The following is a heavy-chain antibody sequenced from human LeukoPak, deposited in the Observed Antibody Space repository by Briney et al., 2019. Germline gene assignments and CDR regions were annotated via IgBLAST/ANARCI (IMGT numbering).Heavy chain of an antibody. V-gene: IGHV3-21*01. D-gene: IGHD3-10*01. CDR1: GFTFSSYS. CDR2: ISSSSSYI. Sequence: GGSLRLSCAASGFTFSSYSMNWVRQAPGKGLEWVSSISSSSSYIYYADSVKGRFTISRDNAKNSLYLQMNSLRAEDTAVYYCARGFGELPPSYYYGMDVWGQGTTVTVSS. J-gene: IGHJ6*02. CDR3: ARGFGELPPSYYYGMDV.